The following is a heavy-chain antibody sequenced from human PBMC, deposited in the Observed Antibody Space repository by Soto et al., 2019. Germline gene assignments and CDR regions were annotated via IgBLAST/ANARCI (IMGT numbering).Heavy chain of an antibody. V-gene: IGHV1-46*01. J-gene: IGHJ6*02. CDR2: INPSGGST. Sequence: QVQLVQSGAEVKKPGASVKVSCKASGYTFTSYYMHWVRQAPGQGLEWMGIINPSGGSTSYAQKFQGRGTMTRDTSTSTVYMELSSLRSEDTAVYYCARPSITREGHYYYYGMDVWGQGTTVTVSS. CDR1: GYTFTSYY. D-gene: IGHD3-10*01. CDR3: ARPSITREGHYYYYGMDV.